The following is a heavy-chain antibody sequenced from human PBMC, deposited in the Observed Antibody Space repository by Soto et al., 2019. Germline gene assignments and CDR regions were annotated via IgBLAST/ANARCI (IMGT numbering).Heavy chain of an antibody. CDR3: TKHLSNGSPDY. V-gene: IGHV3-23*01. CDR2: ISGSGGGT. CDR1: GFTFRSYA. Sequence: EVQLLESGGALVQPGGSLRLSCAASGFTFRSYAMSWVRQAPGKGLEWVSLISGSGGGTYYADSVKGRFTISRDNVKNTLYLQMNSLRAEDTAVFYCTKHLSNGSPDYWGQGTLVTVSS. D-gene: IGHD2-8*01. J-gene: IGHJ4*02.